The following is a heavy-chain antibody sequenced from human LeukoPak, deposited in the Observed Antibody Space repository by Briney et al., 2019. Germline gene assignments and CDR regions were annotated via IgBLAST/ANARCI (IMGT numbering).Heavy chain of an antibody. D-gene: IGHD5-24*01. CDR1: GYTFTGYY. J-gene: IGHJ4*02. CDR2: INPNSGGT. CDR3: ARERHGYNHPESVDY. Sequence: ASVKVSCKASGYTFTGYYMHWVRQAPGQGLEWMGWINPNSGGTNYAQKFQGRVTMTRDTSISTAYMELSRLRSDDTAVYYCARERHGYNHPESVDYWGQGTLVTVSS. V-gene: IGHV1-2*02.